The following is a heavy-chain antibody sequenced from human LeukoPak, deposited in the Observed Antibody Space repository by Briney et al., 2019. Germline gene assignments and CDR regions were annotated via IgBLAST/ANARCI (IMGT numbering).Heavy chain of an antibody. J-gene: IGHJ4*02. Sequence: ASVKVSCKVSGYTLTELSMHWVRQAPGKGLEWMGGFDPEDGETIYAQKFQGRVTMTEDTSTDTAYMELSRLRSDDTAVYYCARDQVAAAGFDYWGQGTLVTVSS. CDR3: ARDQVAAAGFDY. V-gene: IGHV1-24*01. CDR1: GYTLTELS. CDR2: FDPEDGET. D-gene: IGHD6-13*01.